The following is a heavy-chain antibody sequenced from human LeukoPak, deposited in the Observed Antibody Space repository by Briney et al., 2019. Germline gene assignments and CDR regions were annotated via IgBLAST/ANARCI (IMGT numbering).Heavy chain of an antibody. D-gene: IGHD3-16*01. CDR2: FYYDGST. J-gene: IGHJ3*02. CDR1: GASITQHY. CDR3: TRGITGHYRSLGGFAFDI. V-gene: IGHV4-59*11. Sequence: SETLSLTCSVSGASITQHYWSWIRQPPGKGLEYIGYFYYDGSTNYTSSVRSRVTILVDTSKNQFTLNLRSVTAADTAKYYCTRGITGHYRSLGGFAFDIWGQGTMVVVSS.